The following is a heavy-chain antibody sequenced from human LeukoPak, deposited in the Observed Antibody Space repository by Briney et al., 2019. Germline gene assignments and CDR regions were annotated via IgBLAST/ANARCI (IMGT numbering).Heavy chain of an antibody. CDR2: ISSSSSYI. CDR1: GFTLSSYS. Sequence: GGSLRLSCAASGFTLSSYSMNWVRQAPGKGLEWVSSISSSSSYIYYADSVKGRFTISRDNAKNSLYLQMNSLRAEDTAVYYCARNPYYYGSGSLAPFDYWGQGTLVTVSS. J-gene: IGHJ4*02. D-gene: IGHD3-10*01. CDR3: ARNPYYYGSGSLAPFDY. V-gene: IGHV3-21*01.